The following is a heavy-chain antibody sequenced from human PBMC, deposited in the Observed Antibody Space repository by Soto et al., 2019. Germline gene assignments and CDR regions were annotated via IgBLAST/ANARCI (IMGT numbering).Heavy chain of an antibody. CDR2: IYYSGST. Sequence: SETLSLTCPFPGVSISSYYWSWIRQPPGKGLEWIGYIYYSGSTNYNPSLKSRVTISVDTSKNQFSLKMSSVTAADTAVYYCARLATRYYFDYWGQGTLVTVSS. CDR1: GVSISSYY. V-gene: IGHV4-59*01. D-gene: IGHD1-1*01. J-gene: IGHJ4*02. CDR3: ARLATRYYFDY.